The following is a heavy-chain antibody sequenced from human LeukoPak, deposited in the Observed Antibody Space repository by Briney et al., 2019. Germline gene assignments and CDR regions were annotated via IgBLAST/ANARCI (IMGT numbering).Heavy chain of an antibody. CDR1: GGSISSYY. V-gene: IGHV4-59*01. CDR2: IYYSGST. Sequence: PSETLSLTCTVSGGSISSYYRSWIRQPPGKGLEWIGYIYYSGSTNYNPSLKSRVTISVDTSKNQFSLKLSSVTAADTAVYYCARDRYGSGIFWFDPWGQGTLVTVSS. D-gene: IGHD3-10*01. CDR3: ARDRYGSGIFWFDP. J-gene: IGHJ5*02.